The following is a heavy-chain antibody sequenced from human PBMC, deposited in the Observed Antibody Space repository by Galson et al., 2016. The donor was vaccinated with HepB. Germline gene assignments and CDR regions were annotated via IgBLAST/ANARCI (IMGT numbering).Heavy chain of an antibody. V-gene: IGHV1-3*01. CDR3: ARPRRQWLVRLDGDALQF. J-gene: IGHJ3*01. CDR2: INAGNGDT. Sequence: SVKVSCKASGYSFSRYALHWLRQAPGQKPEWMGWINAGNGDTEYSRKFRGRLTFTSDTSANTVYMELSSLKSEDTALYYCARPRRQWLVRLDGDALQFWGQGISVTVSS. D-gene: IGHD6-19*01. CDR1: GYSFSRYA.